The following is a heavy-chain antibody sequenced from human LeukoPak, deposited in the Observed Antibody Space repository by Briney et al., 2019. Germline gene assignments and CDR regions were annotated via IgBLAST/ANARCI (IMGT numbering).Heavy chain of an antibody. CDR1: GFTFSSYR. J-gene: IGHJ3*02. Sequence: GGSLGLSCAASGFTFSSYRVNWVRQAPGKGLEWVASIKQGGSERYYVDSVNGRFTISRDNAKNSLYLQMNSLRAEDTAVYYCARGDSSAFDIWGQGTMVTVSS. CDR3: ARGDSSAFDI. D-gene: IGHD3-22*01. V-gene: IGHV3-7*04. CDR2: IKQGGSER.